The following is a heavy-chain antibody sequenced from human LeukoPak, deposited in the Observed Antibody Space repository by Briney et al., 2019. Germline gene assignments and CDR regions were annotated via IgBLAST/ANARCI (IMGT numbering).Heavy chain of an antibody. V-gene: IGHV3-7*01. J-gene: IGHJ4*02. CDR2: IKQDGSVK. CDR1: GFTFSSYW. D-gene: IGHD3-10*01. CDR3: AREIFGVDF. Sequence: PGGSLRLSCAASGFTFSSYWMNWVRQAPGKGLEWVANIKQDGSVKNYVDSVKGRFTISRDNAKNSLYPQMNSLRGEDTAVYYCAREIFGVDFWGQGTLVTVSS.